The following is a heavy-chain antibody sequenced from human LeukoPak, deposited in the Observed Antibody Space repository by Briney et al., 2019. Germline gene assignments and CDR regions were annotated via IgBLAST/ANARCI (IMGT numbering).Heavy chain of an antibody. J-gene: IGHJ4*02. D-gene: IGHD6-19*01. CDR1: GGSISSYY. CDR2: IYYSGGT. V-gene: IGHV4-59*08. CDR3: ATPYYSGWGYFDY. Sequence: SETLSLTCTVSGGSISSYYWSWIRQPPGKGLEWIGYIYYSGGTNYNPSLMSRVTISVDTSKNQFSLKLSSVTAADTAVYYCATPYYSGWGYFDYWGQGTLVTVSS.